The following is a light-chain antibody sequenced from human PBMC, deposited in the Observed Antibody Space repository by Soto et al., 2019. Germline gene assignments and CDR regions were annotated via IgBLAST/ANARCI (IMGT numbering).Light chain of an antibody. CDR3: LPDYAYPCT. Sequence: QMTQSPSSLSASVRDRVTITCRASQDIGNDLGWYQQKPGKAPNLLIYAASSLRSGVPSRFSGSGSGTHFTLTITSLQAEASATYCSLPDYAYPCTFGQGTKVEIK. V-gene: IGKV1-6*02. J-gene: IGKJ1*01. CDR1: QDIGND. CDR2: AAS.